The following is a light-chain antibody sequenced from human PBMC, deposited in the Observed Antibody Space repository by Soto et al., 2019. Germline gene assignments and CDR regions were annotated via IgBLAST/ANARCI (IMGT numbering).Light chain of an antibody. J-gene: IGKJ4*01. V-gene: IGKV1-8*01. CDR3: QQYYSYPLT. CDR1: QSISSS. Sequence: AIRMTQSPSSFSASTGDRVTITCRASQSISSSLAWYQQKPGKAPKLLIHAASTSQSGVPSRFSGSGSGTDFTLTISCLQSEDFATYYCQQYYSYPLTFGGGTKV. CDR2: AAS.